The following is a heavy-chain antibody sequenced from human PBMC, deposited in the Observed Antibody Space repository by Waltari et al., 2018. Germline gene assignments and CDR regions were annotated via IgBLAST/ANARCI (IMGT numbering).Heavy chain of an antibody. CDR1: GGTFSSYA. CDR3: AREQWELLDYYYYGMDV. J-gene: IGHJ6*02. D-gene: IGHD1-26*01. Sequence: QVQLVQSGAEVKKPGSSVKVSCKASGGTFSSYAISWVRQSPGHGLEWMGGIIPIFGTANYAQKFQGRVTITADESTSTAYMELSSLRSEDTAVYYCAREQWELLDYYYYGMDVWGQGTTVTVSS. CDR2: IIPIFGTA. V-gene: IGHV1-69*13.